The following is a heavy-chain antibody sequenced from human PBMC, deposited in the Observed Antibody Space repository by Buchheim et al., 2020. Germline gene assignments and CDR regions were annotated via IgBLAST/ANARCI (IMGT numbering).Heavy chain of an antibody. Sequence: QVQLQQWGAGLLKPSETLSLTCGVYGGSFSGYYWSWMRQPPGKGLEWIGEINHSGSTKYNPSLKSRVTTSVDPSKNQFSLKLDSVTAADTAVYYCARGNSCGGDCYVWDCWGQGTL. V-gene: IGHV4-34*01. J-gene: IGHJ4*02. CDR3: ARGNSCGGDCYVWDC. CDR1: GGSFSGYY. D-gene: IGHD2-21*02. CDR2: INHSGST.